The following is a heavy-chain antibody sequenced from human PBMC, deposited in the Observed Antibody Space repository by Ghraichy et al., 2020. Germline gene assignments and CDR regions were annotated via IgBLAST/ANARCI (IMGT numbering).Heavy chain of an antibody. CDR2: IGGDGRDK. J-gene: IGHJ5*02. CDR3: VKDVNWGFDH. CDR1: GFIFKQNT. V-gene: IGHV3-43*01. D-gene: IGHD7-27*01. Sequence: GGSLRLSCATSGFIFKQNTMHWVRQPPGKGLEYISLIGGDGRDKYYADSVRGRFTVSRDNSKNDLYLQMNSLRSEDTALYFCVKDVNWGFDHWGPGTRVIDS.